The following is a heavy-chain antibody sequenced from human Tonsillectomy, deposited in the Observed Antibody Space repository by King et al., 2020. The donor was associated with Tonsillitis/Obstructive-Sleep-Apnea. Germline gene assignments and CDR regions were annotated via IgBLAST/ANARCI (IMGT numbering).Heavy chain of an antibody. CDR3: TGGAAAADYDYMEV. V-gene: IGHV3-23*04. CDR1: GFTFTNYA. CDR2: ISVSGTGT. Sequence: VQLVESGGGLVQPGGSLRLSCAASGFTFTNYAMSWVRQAPGKGLEWVSSISVSGTGTHYVDSVKGRFTISRDNSRKTLYLQMNSLRAEDTAVYYCTGGAAAADYDYMEVWVKGTTVTASS. J-gene: IGHJ6*03. D-gene: IGHD6-25*01.